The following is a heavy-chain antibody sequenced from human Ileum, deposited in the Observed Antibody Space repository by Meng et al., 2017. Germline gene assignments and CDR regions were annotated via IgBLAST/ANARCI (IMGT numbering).Heavy chain of an antibody. J-gene: IGHJ4*02. Sequence: QGTLQVWAPGLVEPSGPLALTCTVSGGAISSSFYWSWVRQYPGKGLEWIGQIYLAGSPNYNPSLASRVTISVDKSKNQFSLRLTSVTAADTAIFYCVRHGGKYFDSWGQGTLVTVSS. CDR1: GGAISSSFY. D-gene: IGHD2-15*01. CDR3: VRHGGKYFDS. V-gene: IGHV4-4*02. CDR2: IYLAGSP.